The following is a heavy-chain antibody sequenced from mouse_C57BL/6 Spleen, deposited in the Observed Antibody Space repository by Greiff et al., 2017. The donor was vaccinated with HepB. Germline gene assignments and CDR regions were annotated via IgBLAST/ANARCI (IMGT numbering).Heavy chain of an antibody. CDR3: ARERLRGFAY. CDR2: ISDGGSYT. J-gene: IGHJ3*01. Sequence: EVNVVESGGGLVKPGGSLKLSCAASGFTFSSYAMSWVRQTPEKRLEWVATISDGGSYTYYPDNVKGRFTISRDNAKNNLYLQMSHLKSEDTAMYYCARERLRGFAYWGQGTLVTVSA. D-gene: IGHD2-4*01. CDR1: GFTFSSYA. V-gene: IGHV5-4*01.